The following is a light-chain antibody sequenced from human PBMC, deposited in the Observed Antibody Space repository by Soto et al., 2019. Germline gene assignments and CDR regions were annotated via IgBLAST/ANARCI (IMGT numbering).Light chain of an antibody. CDR2: DVT. CDR3: SSYRASSTTHYV. Sequence: QSALTQPASLSGSPGQPITISCTGTSSDIGGYNYVSWYQQHPGKAPKLIIHDVTNRPSGVSDRFFGSKSGNTASLTISGLQAEDEADYYCSSYRASSTTHYVFGTGTKLTVL. V-gene: IGLV2-14*03. CDR1: SSDIGGYNY. J-gene: IGLJ1*01.